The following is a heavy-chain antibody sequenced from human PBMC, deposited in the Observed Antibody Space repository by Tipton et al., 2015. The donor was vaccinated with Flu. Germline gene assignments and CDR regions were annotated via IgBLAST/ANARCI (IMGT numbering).Heavy chain of an antibody. J-gene: IGHJ4*02. CDR2: MYTSGSS. V-gene: IGHV4-61*02. Sequence: TLSLTCTVSGGSISSGSYYWGWIRQPAGKELEWIGRMYTSGSSSYNPSLKSRATISVETSRNQFSLELSSVTAADTAVYYCARGDGYNFDYWGQGTLVTVSS. CDR1: GGSISSGSYY. D-gene: IGHD5-24*01. CDR3: ARGDGYNFDY.